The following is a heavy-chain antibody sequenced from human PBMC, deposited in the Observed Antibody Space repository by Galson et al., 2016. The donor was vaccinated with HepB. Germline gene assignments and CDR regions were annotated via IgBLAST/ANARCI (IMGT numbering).Heavy chain of an antibody. D-gene: IGHD2-15*01. Sequence: SETLSLTCAVSGGSISSSNWWSWVRQSPGKGLEWIGEIFYSGTTNYNPSLKRRVTVSLDRSKNHFSLKLNSVTAADTAVYYCARNRRQPTYCFDYWGPVTLVTVSS. CDR2: IFYSGTT. V-gene: IGHV4-4*02. CDR1: GGSISSSNW. J-gene: IGHJ4*02. CDR3: ARNRRQPTYCFDY.